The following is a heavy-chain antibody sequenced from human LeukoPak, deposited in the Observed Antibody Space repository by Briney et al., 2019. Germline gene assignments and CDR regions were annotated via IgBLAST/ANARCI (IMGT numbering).Heavy chain of an antibody. J-gene: IGHJ6*03. CDR3: ARVGGYSYGPQYYYYYYYYMDV. CDR2: IYYSGST. Sequence: PSETLSLTCTVSGGSISSYYWSWIRQTPGKGLEWIGYIYYSGSTNYNPSLKSRVTISVDTSKNQFSLKLSSVTAADTAVYYCARVGGYSYGPQYYYYYYYYMDVWGKGTTVTVSS. CDR1: GGSISSYY. D-gene: IGHD5-18*01. V-gene: IGHV4-59*01.